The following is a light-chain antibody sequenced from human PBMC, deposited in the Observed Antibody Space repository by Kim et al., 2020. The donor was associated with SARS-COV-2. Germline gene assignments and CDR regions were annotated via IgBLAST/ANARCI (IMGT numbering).Light chain of an antibody. CDR1: QSVSTN. CDR3: LQYNNWPPWT. Sequence: SPGERATLSCRASQSVSTNLAWYQQKPGQAPWLLIYGASTRATGIPARFSGSGSETDFTLTISSLQSEDFAIYYCLQYNNWPPWTFGQGTKVDIK. V-gene: IGKV3-15*01. J-gene: IGKJ1*01. CDR2: GAS.